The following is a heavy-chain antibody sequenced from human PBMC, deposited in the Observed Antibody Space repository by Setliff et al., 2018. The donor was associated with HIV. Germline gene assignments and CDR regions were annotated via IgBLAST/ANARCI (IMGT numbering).Heavy chain of an antibody. CDR3: ARDRYYGSGSYYNYFDY. Sequence: SETLSLTCTVSGGSINSGGYYWTWVRQPAGKGLEWIGHIYTNGGADYNSSLKSRVTISMDAPKNQFSLKLTSVTAADTAVYYCARDRYYGSGSYYNYFDYWGQGILVTVSS. CDR1: GGSINSGGYY. J-gene: IGHJ4*02. V-gene: IGHV4-61*09. D-gene: IGHD3-10*01. CDR2: IYTNGGA.